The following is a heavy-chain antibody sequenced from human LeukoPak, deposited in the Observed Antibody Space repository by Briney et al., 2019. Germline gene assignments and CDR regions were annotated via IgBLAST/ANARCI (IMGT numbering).Heavy chain of an antibody. D-gene: IGHD1-14*01. CDR1: GFMFANYA. J-gene: IGHJ4*02. Sequence: GGSLRLSCAASGFMFANYAMAWVRQAPGKGLEWVSATGGDGHGRDYADSVKGRFTISRDNSKSTLYLQMNSLRAGDTALYYCSKRVGGTPDNWGLGTLVTVSS. CDR2: TGGDGHGR. V-gene: IGHV3-23*01. CDR3: SKRVGGTPDN.